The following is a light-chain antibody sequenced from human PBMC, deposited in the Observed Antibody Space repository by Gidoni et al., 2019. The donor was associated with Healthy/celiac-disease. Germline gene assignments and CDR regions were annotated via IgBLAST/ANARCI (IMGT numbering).Light chain of an antibody. CDR1: QSVSSSY. CDR2: GAS. CDR3: QQYGSSPYT. V-gene: IGKV3-20*01. J-gene: IGKJ2*01. Sequence: EIVLTQSPGTLSLSPGERATLSCRASQSVSSSYLAWYQQKPGQAPRLLLYGASSRATGIPDMFSGSGSGTDFTLTISRLEPEDFAVYYCQQYGSSPYTFXXXTKLEIK.